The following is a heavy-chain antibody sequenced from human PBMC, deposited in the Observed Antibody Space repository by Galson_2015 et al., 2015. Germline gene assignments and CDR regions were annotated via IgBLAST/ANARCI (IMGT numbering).Heavy chain of an antibody. D-gene: IGHD1-1*01. V-gene: IGHV4-61*01. J-gene: IGHJ4*01. CDR3: ATMTWKAGYLVDN. CDR1: GGSLTSSNSY. CDR2: IYYTGST. Sequence: ETLSLTCTVSGGSLTSSNSYCTWIRQSPGKALEWIGYIYYTGSTNYNPSLKSRVTMSRDTSKNQFSLNLNSVTAADTAVYHCATMTWKAGYLVDNWG.